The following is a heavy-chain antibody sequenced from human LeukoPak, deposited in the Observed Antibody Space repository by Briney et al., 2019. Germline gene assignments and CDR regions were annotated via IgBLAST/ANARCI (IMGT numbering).Heavy chain of an antibody. CDR1: GFTFNIYA. Sequence: GGSLRLSCAASGFTFNIYAMTWVHRAPGKGLEWVSGISGGGVSTYYADSVKGRFTIPRDNSKNTLYLQMNSLRAEDTAVYYCARDRGYGDYYFDYWGQGTLVTVSS. J-gene: IGHJ4*02. D-gene: IGHD4-17*01. V-gene: IGHV3-23*01. CDR2: ISGGGVST. CDR3: ARDRGYGDYYFDY.